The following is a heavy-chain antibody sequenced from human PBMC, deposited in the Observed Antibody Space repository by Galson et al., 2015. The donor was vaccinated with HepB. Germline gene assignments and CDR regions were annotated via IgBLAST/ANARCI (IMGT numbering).Heavy chain of an antibody. V-gene: IGHV1-69*10. CDR2: IIPILGIA. J-gene: IGHJ5*02. CDR1: GGTFSSYA. D-gene: IGHD3-10*01. Sequence: SVKVSCKASGGTFSSYAISWVRQAPGQGLEWMGGIIPILGIANYAQKFQGRVTITADKSTSTAYMELSSLRSEDTAVYYCARDPSKGGRQPMDQGVKSGSAENWFDPWGQGTLVTVSS. CDR3: ARDPSKGGRQPMDQGVKSGSAENWFDP.